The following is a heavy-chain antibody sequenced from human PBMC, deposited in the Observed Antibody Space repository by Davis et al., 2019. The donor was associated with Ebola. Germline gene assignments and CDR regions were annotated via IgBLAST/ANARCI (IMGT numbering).Heavy chain of an antibody. D-gene: IGHD1/OR15-1a*01. CDR3: ARDRALLYGMDV. CDR1: GYTFSNYA. J-gene: IGHJ6*02. V-gene: IGHV1-3*01. Sequence: ASVKVSCKASGYTFSNYAMYWVRQAPGQRLDWMGWINAGNGNTKYSQKFQGRVTITGDTSASTAYMELNSLIYEDTAVYYCARDRALLYGMDVWGQGTTVTVSS. CDR2: INAGNGNT.